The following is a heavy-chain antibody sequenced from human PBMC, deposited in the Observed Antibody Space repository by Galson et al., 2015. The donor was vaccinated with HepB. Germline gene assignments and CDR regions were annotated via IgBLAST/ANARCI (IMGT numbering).Heavy chain of an antibody. Sequence: SVKVSCKASGYTFTSYYMHWVRQAPGQGLEWMGIINPSGGSTSYAQKFQGRVTMTRDTSTSTVYMELSSLRSEDTAVYYCAREDNGAGIAVAGIHYYWGQGTLVAVSS. CDR1: GYTFTSYY. CDR3: AREDNGAGIAVAGIHYY. V-gene: IGHV1-46*01. J-gene: IGHJ4*02. CDR2: INPSGGST. D-gene: IGHD6-19*01.